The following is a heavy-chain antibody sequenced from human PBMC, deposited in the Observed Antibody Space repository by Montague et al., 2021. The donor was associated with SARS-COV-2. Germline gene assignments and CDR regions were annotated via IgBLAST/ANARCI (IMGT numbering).Heavy chain of an antibody. V-gene: IGHV4-59*02. CDR3: ARENTVTTFGGPYYIDS. Sequence: SETLSLTSIVPGSSVRSYYWSWIRQPPGKGLEWIGYIYDSGSTNYNPSLKSRVTISVDTSKNQISLKLSSVTAADTAVYYCARENTVTTFGGPYYIDSWGQGTLVTVSA. J-gene: IGHJ4*02. CDR1: GSSVRSYY. D-gene: IGHD4-17*01. CDR2: IYDSGST.